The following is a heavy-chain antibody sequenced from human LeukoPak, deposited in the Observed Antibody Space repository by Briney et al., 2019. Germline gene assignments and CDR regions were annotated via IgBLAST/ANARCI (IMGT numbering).Heavy chain of an antibody. CDR3: ARVLLWFGESSNYYYGMDV. Sequence: GASVKVSCKASGYTFTYYYIHWMRQAPGQGLEWMGWINPDSGDTSYAQKFQGRVTMTRNTSISTAYMELSSLRSEDTAVYYCARVLLWFGESSNYYYGMDVWGQGTTVTVSS. D-gene: IGHD3-10*01. CDR2: INPDSGDT. V-gene: IGHV1-8*02. CDR1: GYTFTYYY. J-gene: IGHJ6*02.